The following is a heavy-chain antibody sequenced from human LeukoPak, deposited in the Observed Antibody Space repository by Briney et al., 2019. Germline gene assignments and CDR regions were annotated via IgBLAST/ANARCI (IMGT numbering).Heavy chain of an antibody. V-gene: IGHV4-38-2*02. D-gene: IGHD5-18*01. CDR2: IYHSGST. CDR3: AKGAGGFSYYNWFDP. J-gene: IGHJ5*02. Sequence: SETLSLTCTVSGYSISSGYYWGWIRQPPGKGLEWIGSIYHSGSTYYNPSLKSRVTISVDTSKNQFPLKVASVTAADTAIYYCAKGAGGFSYYNWFDPWGQGTLVTVSS. CDR1: GYSISSGYY.